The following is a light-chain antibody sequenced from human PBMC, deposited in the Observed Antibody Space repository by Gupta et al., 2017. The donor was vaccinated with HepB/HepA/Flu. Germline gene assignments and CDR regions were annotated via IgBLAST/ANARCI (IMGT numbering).Light chain of an antibody. CDR2: LAT. J-gene: IGKJ3*01. V-gene: IGKV2-28*01. CDR3: RQDLQTHS. Sequence: DIVMTQSPLSLPVTPGEPASISCRSSQSLLYSNGHNYLDWYLQRPGQSPQLMIYLATKRAYGVTDRFSGSGEGKDFTLKSSRGEDEDGGVYYCRQDLQTHSFGHGTKVEI. CDR1: QSLLYSNGHNY.